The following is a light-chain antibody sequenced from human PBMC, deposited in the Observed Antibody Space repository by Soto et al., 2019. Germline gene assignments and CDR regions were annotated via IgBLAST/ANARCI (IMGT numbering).Light chain of an antibody. CDR1: SSNIGAGYD. J-gene: IGLJ1*01. CDR2: GTT. Sequence: QSALTQTPSVSGAPGQRVTISCTGRSSNIGAGYDVHWYQHLPGTAPKLLIYGTTNRPSGVPDRFSGSKSGISASLATTGLQAEDEADYYCHSYDSSLSASVFGAGTKVTVL. V-gene: IGLV1-40*01. CDR3: HSYDSSLSASV.